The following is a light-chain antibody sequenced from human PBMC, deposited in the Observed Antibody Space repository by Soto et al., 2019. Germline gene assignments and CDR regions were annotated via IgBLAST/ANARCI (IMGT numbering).Light chain of an antibody. CDR3: ISYTTSSTWV. CDR2: DVS. V-gene: IGLV2-14*01. Sequence: QSALTQTASVSGSPGQSITISCTGTSSDIGRYNFVSWYQQHPGKAPKLMLYDVSNRPSGISNRFSGSKSGNTASLTISGLQAEDEADYICISYTTSSTWVFGGGTKLTVL. CDR1: SSDIGRYNF. J-gene: IGLJ3*02.